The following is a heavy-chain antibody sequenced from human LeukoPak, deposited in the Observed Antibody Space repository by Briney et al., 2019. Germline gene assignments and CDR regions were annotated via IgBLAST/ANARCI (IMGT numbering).Heavy chain of an antibody. Sequence: ASVKVSCKASGYTFTSYGINWVRQAPGQGLEWMGWISAYNGNTNYAQKLQGRVTMPTDTSTSTAYMELRSLGSDDTAVYYCARVYDILTGTYYYMDVWGKGTTVTISS. CDR3: ARVYDILTGTYYYMDV. D-gene: IGHD3-9*01. V-gene: IGHV1-18*01. CDR2: ISAYNGNT. J-gene: IGHJ6*03. CDR1: GYTFTSYG.